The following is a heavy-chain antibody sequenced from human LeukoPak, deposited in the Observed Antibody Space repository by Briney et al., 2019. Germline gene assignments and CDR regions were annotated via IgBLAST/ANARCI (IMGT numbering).Heavy chain of an antibody. CDR2: IRSKAYGGTT. J-gene: IGHJ5*02. CDR3: TRDYYYDSSGYP. V-gene: IGHV3-49*03. CDR1: GFTFGDYA. Sequence: GGSLRLSCTASGFTFGDYAMSWFRQAPGKGLEGVGFIRSKAYGGTTEYAASVKGRFTISRDDSKSIAYLQMNSLKPEDTAVYYCTRDYYYDSSGYPWGQGTLVTVSP. D-gene: IGHD3-22*01.